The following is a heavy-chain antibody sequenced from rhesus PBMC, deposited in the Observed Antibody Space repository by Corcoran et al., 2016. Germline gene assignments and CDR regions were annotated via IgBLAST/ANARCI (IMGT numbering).Heavy chain of an antibody. D-gene: IGHD4-29*01. CDR1: GGSVSSNY. J-gene: IGHJ4*01. Sequence: QVHLQESGPGLVKPLETLSLTCAVSGGSVSSNYWIWIRQPPRKGLAWIGHIYGSGGSPNYNPTRKSRVTLSVATSKNRFSLRLSSVTAADTALYYCARVGLRYFFDYWGQGVLVTVSS. V-gene: IGHV4S11*01. CDR3: ARVGLRYFFDY. CDR2: IYGSGGSP.